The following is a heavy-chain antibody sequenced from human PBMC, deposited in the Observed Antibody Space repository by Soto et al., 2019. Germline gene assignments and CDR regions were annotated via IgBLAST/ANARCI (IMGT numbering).Heavy chain of an antibody. Sequence: QVQLVESGGGVVQPGRSLRLSCAASGFTFSSYGMHWVRQAPGKGLEWVAVIWYDGSNKYYADSVKGRFTISRDNSKKTLYLQMNSLRAEDTAVYYCARDMRLPKPFPYYYYGMDVWGQGTTVTVSS. J-gene: IGHJ6*02. CDR3: ARDMRLPKPFPYYYYGMDV. CDR2: IWYDGSNK. D-gene: IGHD2-15*01. CDR1: GFTFSSYG. V-gene: IGHV3-33*01.